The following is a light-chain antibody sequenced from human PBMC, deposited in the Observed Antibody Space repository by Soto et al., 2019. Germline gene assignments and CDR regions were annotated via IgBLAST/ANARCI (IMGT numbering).Light chain of an antibody. Sequence: QSALTQPRSVSGSPGQSVTISCTGTSSDVGGYNYVSWYQQHPGKAPKLMIYDVNKRPSGVPDRFSGSKSGNTASLTISGLQAEDEADYYCQSYDSSLSGYVFGPGTKVTVL. CDR3: QSYDSSLSGYV. J-gene: IGLJ1*01. V-gene: IGLV2-11*01. CDR1: SSDVGGYNY. CDR2: DVN.